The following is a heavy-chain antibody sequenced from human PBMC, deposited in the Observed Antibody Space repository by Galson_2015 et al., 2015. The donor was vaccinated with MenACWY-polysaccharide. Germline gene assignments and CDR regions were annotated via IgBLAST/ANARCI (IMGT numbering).Heavy chain of an antibody. D-gene: IGHD1-1*01. V-gene: IGHV4-4*07. CDR1: HASITSSY. J-gene: IGHJ2*01. CDR3: SRRSLDNWYFDL. CDR2: IHATGST. Sequence: SETLSLTCTVSHASITSSYWSSIRQSADQGLEYLGRIHATGSTAYNPSFRGRAATSVDLPRTHLTLRLVSVTASDTAINYCSRRSLDNWYFDLWGRGTLVIVSS.